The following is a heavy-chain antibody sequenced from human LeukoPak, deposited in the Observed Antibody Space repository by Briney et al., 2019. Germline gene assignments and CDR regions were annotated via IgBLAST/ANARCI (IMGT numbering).Heavy chain of an antibody. V-gene: IGHV3-11*04. CDR3: ARGGGSGRWGSAFDM. CDR1: GFTFSDYY. J-gene: IGHJ3*02. D-gene: IGHD6-19*01. CDR2: ISSSGSTI. Sequence: GGSLRLSCAASGFTFSDYYMSWIRQAPGKGLEWVSYISSSGSTIYYADSVKGRFTISRDNAKNSVHLQMNSLRDEDTAVYYCARGGGSGRWGSAFDMWGQGTMVTVSS.